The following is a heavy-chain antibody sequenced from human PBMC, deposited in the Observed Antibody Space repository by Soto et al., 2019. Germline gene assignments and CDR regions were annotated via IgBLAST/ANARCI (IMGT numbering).Heavy chain of an antibody. D-gene: IGHD2-2*01. J-gene: IGHJ4*02. CDR1: GFTFSSYG. V-gene: IGHV3-33*01. Sequence: QVQLVESGGGVVQPGRSLRLSCAASGFTFSSYGMHWVRQAPGKGLEWVAVIWYDGSNKYYADSVKGRFTISRDNSKNTLYLQMNSLRAEDTAVYYCARDVVVVPALDYWGQGTLVTVSS. CDR2: IWYDGSNK. CDR3: ARDVVVVPALDY.